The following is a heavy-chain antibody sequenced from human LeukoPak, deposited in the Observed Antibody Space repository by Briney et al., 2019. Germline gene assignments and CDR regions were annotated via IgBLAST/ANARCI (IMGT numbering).Heavy chain of an antibody. J-gene: IGHJ4*02. CDR1: GGSISSSSYY. Sequence: PSETLSLTCTVSGGSISSSSYYWGWIRQPPGKGLEWIGSIYYSGSTYYNPSLKSRVTISVDTSKNQFSLKVTSVTAADTAVYYCARGSSRFDCWGQGTLVTVSS. CDR3: ARGSSRFDC. D-gene: IGHD6-13*01. V-gene: IGHV4-39*07. CDR2: IYYSGST.